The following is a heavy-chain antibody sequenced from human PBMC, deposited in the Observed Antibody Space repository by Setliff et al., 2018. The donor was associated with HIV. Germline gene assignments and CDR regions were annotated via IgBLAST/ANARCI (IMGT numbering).Heavy chain of an antibody. CDR3: ARAASYYYYYMDV. J-gene: IGHJ6*03. CDR2: IYPDSNNI. CDR1: GFTFSDYP. V-gene: IGHV3-48*01. Sequence: GGSLRLSCAASGFTFSDYPMNWVRQAPGKGLEWVSHIYPDSNNIDYTDSVKGRFTISRDNAKNSLFLQMNSLRAEDTAVYYCARAASYYYYYMDVWGKGTTVTVSS.